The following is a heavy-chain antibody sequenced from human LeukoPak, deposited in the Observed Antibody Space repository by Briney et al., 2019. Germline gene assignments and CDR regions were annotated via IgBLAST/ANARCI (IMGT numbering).Heavy chain of an antibody. CDR3: AKDRLVGEPSDAFDI. CDR1: GFTFSSYG. D-gene: IGHD3-10*01. Sequence: PGRSLRLSCAASGFTFSSYGMHWVRQAPGKGLEWVAVISYDGSNKYYADSVKGRFTISRDNSKNTLYLQMNSLRAEDTAVYYCAKDRLVGEPSDAFDIWGQGTMVTVSS. V-gene: IGHV3-30*18. J-gene: IGHJ3*02. CDR2: ISYDGSNK.